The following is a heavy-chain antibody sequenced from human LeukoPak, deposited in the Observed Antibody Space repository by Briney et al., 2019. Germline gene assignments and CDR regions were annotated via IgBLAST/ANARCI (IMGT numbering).Heavy chain of an antibody. CDR3: ARKLPQLGNYFDY. CDR2: IYYSGSP. D-gene: IGHD6-13*01. CDR1: GGSISSSSYY. V-gene: IGHV4-39*01. Sequence: SETLSLTCTVSGGSISSSSYYWAWIRQPPGKGLEMIGSIYYSGSPYYNPSLKSRVTISVDTSKNQFSLKLSSVTAADTAVYYCARKLPQLGNYFDYWGQGTLVTVSS. J-gene: IGHJ4*02.